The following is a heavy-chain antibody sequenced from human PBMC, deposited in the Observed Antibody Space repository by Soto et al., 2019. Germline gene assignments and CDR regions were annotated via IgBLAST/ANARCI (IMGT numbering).Heavy chain of an antibody. D-gene: IGHD3-10*01. J-gene: IGHJ4*02. CDR2: IYYSGST. Sequence: TLSLTCTVSGGSISSGGYYWSWIRQHPGKGLEWIGYIYYSGSTYYNPSLKSRVTISVDTSKNQFSLKLSSVTAADTAVYYCARETGSGPYYFDYWGQGTQVTVSS. CDR1: GGSISSGGYY. V-gene: IGHV4-31*03. CDR3: ARETGSGPYYFDY.